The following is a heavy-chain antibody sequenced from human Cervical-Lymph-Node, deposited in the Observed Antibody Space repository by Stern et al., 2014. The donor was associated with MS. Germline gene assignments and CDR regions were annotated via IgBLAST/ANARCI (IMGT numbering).Heavy chain of an antibody. Sequence: EMQLVESGGGLVQPGGSLRLSCAASGFTFSSYSMNWVRQAPGKGLEWVSYISSSSSTIYYADSVKGRFTISRDNAKNSLYLQMNSLRDEDTAVYYCACRDLGGRYGGNSYVAFDIWGQGTMVTVSS. D-gene: IGHD4-23*01. CDR2: ISSSSSTI. V-gene: IGHV3-48*02. J-gene: IGHJ3*02. CDR3: ACRDLGGRYGGNSYVAFDI. CDR1: GFTFSSYS.